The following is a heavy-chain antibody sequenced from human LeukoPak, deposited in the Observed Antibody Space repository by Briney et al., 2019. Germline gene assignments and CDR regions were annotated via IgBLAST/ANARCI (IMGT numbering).Heavy chain of an antibody. CDR3: ASLNYYDSSGYYESLTPPDY. CDR2: ISSSSYI. Sequence: GGSLRLSCAASGFTFSSYSMNWVRQAPGKGLEWVSSISSSSYIYYADSVKGRFTISRDNAKNSLYLQMNSLRAEDTAVYYCASLNYYDSSGYYESLTPPDYWGQGTLVTVSS. D-gene: IGHD3-22*01. V-gene: IGHV3-21*01. J-gene: IGHJ4*02. CDR1: GFTFSSYS.